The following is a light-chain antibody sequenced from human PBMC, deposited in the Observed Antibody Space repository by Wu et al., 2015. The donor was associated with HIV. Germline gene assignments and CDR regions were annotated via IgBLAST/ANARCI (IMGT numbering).Light chain of an antibody. CDR1: QSVGSTN. CDR3: QQYDIWPPIT. Sequence: EIVLTQSPGTLSLSPGERATLSCRASQSVGSTNLAWYQQKPGQAPRLLIYDASTRATGIPARFSGSGSGTEFTLTISGLQSEDFAIYYCQQYDIWPPITFGQGHDWKL. CDR2: DAS. J-gene: IGKJ5*01. V-gene: IGKV3-15*01.